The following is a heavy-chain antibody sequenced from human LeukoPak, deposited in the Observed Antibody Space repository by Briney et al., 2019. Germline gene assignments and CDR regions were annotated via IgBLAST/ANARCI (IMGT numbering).Heavy chain of an antibody. V-gene: IGHV5-51*01. D-gene: IGHD1-26*01. CDR1: GYSFTSYW. CDR2: IYPGDSDT. Sequence: TGESLQISCQGSGYSFTSYWIGWVRQLPGKGLEWMGIIYPGDSDTRYSPSFQGQVTISADKSISTAYLQWSSLKASDTAMYYCARREGGSYFEVGAFDIWGQGTMVTVSS. J-gene: IGHJ3*02. CDR3: ARREGGSYFEVGAFDI.